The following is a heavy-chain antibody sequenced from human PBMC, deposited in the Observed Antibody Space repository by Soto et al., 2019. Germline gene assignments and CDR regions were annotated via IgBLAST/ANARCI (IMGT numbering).Heavy chain of an antibody. CDR3: ARVDWGSFDY. V-gene: IGHV4-59*01. Sequence: LSLTCSVSGASISGYYWAWIRQPPGKGLEWIGNIFYTGSTDYNPSLKSRVSMSLDTSKNHFSLKITSVTTADTAVYYCARVDWGSFDYWGQGILVTVSS. J-gene: IGHJ4*02. CDR2: IFYTGST. CDR1: GASISGYY. D-gene: IGHD3-9*01.